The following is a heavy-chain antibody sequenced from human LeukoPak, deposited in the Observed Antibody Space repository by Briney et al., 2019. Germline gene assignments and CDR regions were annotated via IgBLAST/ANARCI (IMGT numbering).Heavy chain of an antibody. Sequence: SETLSLTCTVSAGSISNYYWSWIRQPPGKGLEWIGYIYYSGSTNYNPSLKSRVTISVDTSKNQFSLKLSSVTAADTAVYYCARATGGQIVTKPYYYMDVWGKGTTVTVSS. V-gene: IGHV4-59*01. CDR1: AGSISNYY. D-gene: IGHD1-1*01. CDR3: ARATGGQIVTKPYYYMDV. J-gene: IGHJ6*03. CDR2: IYYSGST.